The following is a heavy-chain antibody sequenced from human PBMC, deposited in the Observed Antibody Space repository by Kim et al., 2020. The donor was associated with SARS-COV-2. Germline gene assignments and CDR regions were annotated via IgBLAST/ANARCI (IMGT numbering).Heavy chain of an antibody. D-gene: IGHD2-15*01. V-gene: IGHV1-18*01. CDR3: ARGSCSGGSCYYYYGMDV. CDR2: TSAYNGNT. J-gene: IGHJ6*02. Sequence: ASVKVSCKASGYTFTSYGISWVRQAPGQGLEWMGWTSAYNGNTNYAQKLQGRVTMTTDTSTSTAYMELRSLRSDDTAVYYCARGSCSGGSCYYYYGMDVWGQGTTVTVSS. CDR1: GYTFTSYG.